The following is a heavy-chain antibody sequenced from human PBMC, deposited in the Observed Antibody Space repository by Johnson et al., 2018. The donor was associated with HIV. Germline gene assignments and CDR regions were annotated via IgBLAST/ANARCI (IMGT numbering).Heavy chain of an antibody. V-gene: IGHV3-30*01. J-gene: IGHJ3*02. CDR2: ISFDGNNR. Sequence: VQLVESGGGLVKPGGSLRLSCAASKFAFSTYAMHWVRQAPGKGLEWVAVISFDGNNRYYADSVKGRFTISRDNSKNTLYLQMNSLRADDAAVYYCAAYGSGDGEAFDIWGQGTMVTVSS. CDR3: AAYGSGDGEAFDI. CDR1: KFAFSTYA. D-gene: IGHD3-10*01.